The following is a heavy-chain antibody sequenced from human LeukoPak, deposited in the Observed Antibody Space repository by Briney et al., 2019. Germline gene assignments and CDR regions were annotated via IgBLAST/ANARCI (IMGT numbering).Heavy chain of an antibody. CDR2: IYPGDSDT. D-gene: IGHD6-19*01. J-gene: IGHJ4*02. CDR3: ARSGYSSGWYMYYFDY. Sequence: GESLKISCKGSGYSFTSYWIGWVRQLPGKGLEWVGIIYPGDSDTRYSPSFQGQVTISADKSISTAYLQWSSLKASDTAMYYCARSGYSSGWYMYYFDYWGQGTLVTVSS. V-gene: IGHV5-51*01. CDR1: GYSFTSYW.